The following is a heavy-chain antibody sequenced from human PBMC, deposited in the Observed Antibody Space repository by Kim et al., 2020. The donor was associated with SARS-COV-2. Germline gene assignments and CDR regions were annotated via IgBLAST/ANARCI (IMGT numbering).Heavy chain of an antibody. J-gene: IGHJ6*02. CDR3: ARDYTQYSSLETYYSGLDV. Sequence: GGSLRLSCAASGFTFSHYSINWVRQAPGKGLEWVSLISYNGNIKSYADSVKGRFTISRDNSKNTVSLQMNSLRGEDTAIYYCARDYTQYSSLETYYSGLDVWGQGTTVTVSS. CDR2: ISYNGNIK. V-gene: IGHV3-30-3*01. D-gene: IGHD3-22*01. CDR1: GFTFSHYS.